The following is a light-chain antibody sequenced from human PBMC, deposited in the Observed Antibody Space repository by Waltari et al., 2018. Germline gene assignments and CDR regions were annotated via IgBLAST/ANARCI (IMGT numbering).Light chain of an antibody. CDR1: ALPTQY. CDR2: EDT. Sequence: SYELTQPPSVSVSPGQTARITCSGDALPTQYVYWYQQKSGQAPVLVIYEDTERPSGIPERFSGSSSGTMATLTISGAQVEDEADYYCYSGDDSGNQEVFGGGTKLTVL. V-gene: IGLV3-10*01. J-gene: IGLJ2*01. CDR3: YSGDDSGNQEV.